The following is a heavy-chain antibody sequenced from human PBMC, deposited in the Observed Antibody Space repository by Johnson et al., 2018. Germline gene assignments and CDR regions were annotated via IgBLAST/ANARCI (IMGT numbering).Heavy chain of an antibody. D-gene: IGHD3-10*01. CDR2: IKQYGREK. V-gene: IGHV3-7*01. J-gene: IGHJ3*02. CDR1: GFTFSAYW. Sequence: VQLGESGGGLVEPGGSLRLCCATSGFTFSAYWMSWVRQAPGKGLEWVANIKQYGREKFHLDSLSGRFTISRENAINSLYLQMNSLRVEDTAGYYCARSGGTLDHGSKGAFDIWGQGTMVTVS. CDR3: ARSGGTLDHGSKGAFDI.